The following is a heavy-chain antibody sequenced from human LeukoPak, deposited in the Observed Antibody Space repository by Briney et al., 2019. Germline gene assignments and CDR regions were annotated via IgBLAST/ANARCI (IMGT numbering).Heavy chain of an antibody. Sequence: PAETLSLTCAVYGGSFSGYYWRWIRQPPGKGLECIGEIDHSGSTNYNPSLKSRVTISVDTSKNQFSLKLSSVTAADTAVYYCARGHPENANSDYWGQGTLVTVSS. V-gene: IGHV4-34*01. D-gene: IGHD2/OR15-2a*01. CDR3: ARGHPENANSDY. J-gene: IGHJ4*02. CDR2: IDHSGST. CDR1: GGSFSGYY.